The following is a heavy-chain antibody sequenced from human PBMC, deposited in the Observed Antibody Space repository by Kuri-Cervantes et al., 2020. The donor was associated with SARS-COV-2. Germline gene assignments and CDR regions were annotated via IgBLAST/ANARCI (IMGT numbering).Heavy chain of an antibody. V-gene: IGHV4-39*07. CDR2: IYYSGST. D-gene: IGHD3-16*01. J-gene: IGHJ4*02. CDR1: GGTISSSSYY. Sequence: AESLSLTCTASGGTISSSSYYCVWIRQPPGKGREWIGSIYYSGSTYYNPSLKSRVTISVNTSKTQFSLKLTSVTAADTAVYYCARSFGLRFDYWGQGVLVTVSS. CDR3: ARSFGLRFDY.